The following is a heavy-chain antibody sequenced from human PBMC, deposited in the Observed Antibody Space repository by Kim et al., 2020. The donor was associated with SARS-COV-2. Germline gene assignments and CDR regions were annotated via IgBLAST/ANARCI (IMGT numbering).Heavy chain of an antibody. D-gene: IGHD6-13*01. CDR3: ARLPKSSSCYPEGY. J-gene: IGHJ4*02. V-gene: IGHV3-23*01. Sequence: ADSVKRRFASSRDTTKTTMYLQMNSLRAEDTDVYYCARLPKSSSCYPEGYWGQGTLVTVSS.